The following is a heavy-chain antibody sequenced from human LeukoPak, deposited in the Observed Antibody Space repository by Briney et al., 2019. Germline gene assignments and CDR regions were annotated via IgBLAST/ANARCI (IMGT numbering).Heavy chain of an antibody. D-gene: IGHD3-3*01. CDR3: ARGSGRITIFGVVIRKDWFDP. Sequence: ASVKVSCKASGYTFTSYDINWVRQATGQGLEWMGWMNPNSGNTGYAQKFQGRVTMTRNTSISTAYMELSSLRSEDTAVYYCARGSGRITIFGVVIRKDWFDPWGQGTLVTVSS. V-gene: IGHV1-8*01. CDR1: GYTFTSYD. CDR2: MNPNSGNT. J-gene: IGHJ5*02.